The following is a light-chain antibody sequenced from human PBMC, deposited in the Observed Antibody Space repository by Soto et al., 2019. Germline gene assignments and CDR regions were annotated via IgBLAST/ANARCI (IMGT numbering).Light chain of an antibody. CDR3: GTWDSSLSAYV. J-gene: IGLJ1*01. Sequence: QSVLTQPPSVSAAPGQKVTISCSGSSSNIGNNDVSWYQQLPGTAPKLLMYDNNKRPSGIPDRFSGSKSGTSATLGITGLQTGDEADYYCGTWDSSLSAYVFGTGTKVTVL. CDR2: DNN. V-gene: IGLV1-51*01. CDR1: SSNIGNND.